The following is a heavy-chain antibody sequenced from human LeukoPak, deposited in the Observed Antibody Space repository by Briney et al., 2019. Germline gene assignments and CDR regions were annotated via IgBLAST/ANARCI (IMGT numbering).Heavy chain of an antibody. V-gene: IGHV3-66*01. CDR3: TRGETNPFDY. Sequence: GGSLRLSCAASGFSGSSNYMSWVRQVPGKGLEWVSVIYSGGSTYYADSVKGRFTISRDYSKNTLLLQMNSPRGDDTAVYYCTRGETNPFDYWGQGILVTVSS. J-gene: IGHJ4*02. CDR1: GFSGSSNY. CDR2: IYSGGST.